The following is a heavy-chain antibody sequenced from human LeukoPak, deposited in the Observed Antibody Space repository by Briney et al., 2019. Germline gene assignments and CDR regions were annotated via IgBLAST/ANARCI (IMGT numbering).Heavy chain of an antibody. CDR2: ISGSGGST. CDR3: AKDSLYYGSGKYPGY. D-gene: IGHD3-10*01. CDR1: GFTFSSDA. Sequence: GGSLRLSCAASGFTFSSDAMSWVRQAPGKGLEWVSAISGSGGSTYYADSVKGRFTISRDHSKNTLYLQMNSLRAEATAVYYCAKDSLYYGSGKYPGYWGQGTLVTVSS. V-gene: IGHV3-23*01. J-gene: IGHJ4*02.